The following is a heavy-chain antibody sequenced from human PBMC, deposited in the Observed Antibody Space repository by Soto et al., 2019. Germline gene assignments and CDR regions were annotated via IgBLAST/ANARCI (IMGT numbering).Heavy chain of an antibody. V-gene: IGHV4-31*03. CDR2: MHYSGIA. CDR1: GGSISSGAYY. CDR3: ARYYFDNGGYSNWFDP. D-gene: IGHD3-22*01. Sequence: QVQLQESGPGLVKPSQTLSLTCTVSGGSISSGAYYWSWIRQHSEKRLEWVGYMHYSGIAYYNPSLTTRLTLSVDTSKNQVSLELSSVTAADTAVYYCARYYFDNGGYSNWFDPWGRGTLVTVSS. J-gene: IGHJ5*02.